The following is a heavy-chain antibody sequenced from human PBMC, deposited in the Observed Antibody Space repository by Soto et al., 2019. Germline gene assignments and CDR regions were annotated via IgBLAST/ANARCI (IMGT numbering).Heavy chain of an antibody. CDR3: AVGLYDSGRGSMDV. D-gene: IGHD3-10*01. V-gene: IGHV1-58*02. CDR1: GFTFISSA. J-gene: IGHJ6*03. CDR2: IVVGSGIT. Sequence: QMQLAQSGPEVKKPGTSVKVSCKASGFTFISSAMQWVRQARGQRLEWIGWIVVGSGITNHAQKFQERVTISRDMSTSTAYMELSSLRSDDTAVYYCAVGLYDSGRGSMDVWGKGTSVTVSS.